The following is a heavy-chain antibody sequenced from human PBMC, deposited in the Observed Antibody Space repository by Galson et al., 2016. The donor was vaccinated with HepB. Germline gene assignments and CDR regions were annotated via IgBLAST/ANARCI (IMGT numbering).Heavy chain of an antibody. CDR3: TTNEDFGS. J-gene: IGHJ4*02. V-gene: IGHV3-15*01. CDR1: GFTFSNAW. CDR2: IRNKADGGTT. Sequence: SLRLSCAASGFTFSNAWMTWVRQAPGKGLEWVGRIRNKADGGTTDYAAPVKGRFTISREDSNNTLYLQMNSLKTEDTAVYYCTTNEDFGSWGQGILVTVSS.